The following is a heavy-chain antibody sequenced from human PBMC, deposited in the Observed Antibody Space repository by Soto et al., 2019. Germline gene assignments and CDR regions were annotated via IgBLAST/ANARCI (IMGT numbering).Heavy chain of an antibody. CDR2: ISSSGSTT. CDR1: GFTFSNYE. Sequence: EVQLVESGGGLVQPGGSLRLSCAASGFTFSNYEMNWVRQAPGKGLEWLSYISSSGSTTHYADSVKGRFIISRDNAKNSLYLQMNSLRAEDTAVYYCARATGTEGYFDYWGQGTLVTVSS. V-gene: IGHV3-48*03. CDR3: ARATGTEGYFDY. D-gene: IGHD1-1*01. J-gene: IGHJ4*02.